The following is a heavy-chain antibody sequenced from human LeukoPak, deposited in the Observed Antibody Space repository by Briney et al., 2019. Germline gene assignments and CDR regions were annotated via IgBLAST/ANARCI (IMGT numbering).Heavy chain of an antibody. CDR1: GFKFSDYG. CDR2: INWNADSA. J-gene: IGHJ6*02. V-gene: IGHV3-20*04. D-gene: IGHD3-9*01. Sequence: GGSLRLSCAASGFKFSDYGMSWVRQAPGKGLEWVSGINWNADSAGYADSVKGRFTISKDNAKNSLFLQMNSLRAEDTAMYYCARAILSDPKYYGMDVWGQGTTVTVSS. CDR3: ARAILSDPKYYGMDV.